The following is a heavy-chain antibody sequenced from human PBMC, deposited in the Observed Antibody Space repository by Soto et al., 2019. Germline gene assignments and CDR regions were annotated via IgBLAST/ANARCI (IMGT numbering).Heavy chain of an antibody. CDR2: ISYDGSNK. CDR3: ATAYYYYYGMDV. CDR1: GFTFSSYG. J-gene: IGHJ6*02. V-gene: IGHV3-30*03. Sequence: GGSLRLSCAASGFTFSSYGMHWVRQAPGKGLEWVAVISYDGSNKYYADSVKGRFTISRDNSKNTLYLQMNSLRAEDTAVYYCATAYYYYYGMDVWGQGTAVTVSS.